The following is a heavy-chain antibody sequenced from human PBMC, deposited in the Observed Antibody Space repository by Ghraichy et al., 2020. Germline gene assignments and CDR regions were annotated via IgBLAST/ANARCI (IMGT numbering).Heavy chain of an antibody. CDR1: GFTFSSYG. V-gene: IGHV3-33*01. D-gene: IGHD5-24*01. Sequence: GGSLRLSCAASGFTFSSYGMHWVRQAPGKGLEWVAVIWYDGSNKYYADSVKGRFTISRDNSKNTLYLQMNSLRAEDTAVYYCARDQRWLQFSFGAFDIWGQGTMVTVSS. CDR3: ARDQRWLQFSFGAFDI. CDR2: IWYDGSNK. J-gene: IGHJ3*02.